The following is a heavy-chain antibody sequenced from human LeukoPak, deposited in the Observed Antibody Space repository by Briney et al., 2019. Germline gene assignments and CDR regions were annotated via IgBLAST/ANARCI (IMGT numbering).Heavy chain of an antibody. V-gene: IGHV4-59*01. CDR1: GGSISSYY. J-gene: IGHJ5*02. Sequence: SSETLSLTCTVSGGSISSYYWSWIRQPPGKGLEWIGYIYYSGSTNYNPSLKSRVTISVDTSKNQFSLKLSSVTAADTAVYYCARAHCSSTSCYAGRGWFGPWGQGTLVTVSS. CDR3: ARAHCSSTSCYAGRGWFGP. CDR2: IYYSGST. D-gene: IGHD2-2*01.